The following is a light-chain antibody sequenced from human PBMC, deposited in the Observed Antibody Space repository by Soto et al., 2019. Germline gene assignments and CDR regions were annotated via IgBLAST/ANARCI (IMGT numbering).Light chain of an antibody. Sequence: ETVMTHSPCTLSVSLGARSILSCRASQSVSIQLAWYQQKPGQAPRLLIYDTSTRATGIPARFSGSGSGTEFTLTISSLKSEDFAVYYCQQYSNWHPITFGQGTRLEIK. V-gene: IGKV3-15*01. CDR1: QSVSIQ. CDR3: QQYSNWHPIT. CDR2: DTS. J-gene: IGKJ5*01.